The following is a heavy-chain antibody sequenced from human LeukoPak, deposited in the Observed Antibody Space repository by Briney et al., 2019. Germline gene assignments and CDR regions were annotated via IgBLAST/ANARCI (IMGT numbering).Heavy chain of an antibody. CDR3: ARGGSGEGY. Sequence: SETLSLTCSVFGGPISSGYYHWRWIRQHPGKGLEWIGYIHNSGSTFYNPSLKSRVTISADTSKNLFSLKLTSVTAADTAVYYCARGGSGEGYWGQGTLVTVSS. CDR2: IHNSGST. J-gene: IGHJ4*02. D-gene: IGHD3-10*01. CDR1: GGPISSGYYH. V-gene: IGHV4-31*03.